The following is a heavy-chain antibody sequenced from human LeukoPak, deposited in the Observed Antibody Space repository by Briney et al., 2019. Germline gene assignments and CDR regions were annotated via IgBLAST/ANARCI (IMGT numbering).Heavy chain of an antibody. CDR2: ISSSSYI. CDR3: ARSTESGSSFDY. Sequence: GGSLRLSCAASGFTFSSYSMNWVRQAPGKGLEWVSSISSSSYIYYADSVKGRFTISRDNAKNSLYLQMNSLRAEDTAVYYCARSTESGSSFDYWGQGTLVTVSS. V-gene: IGHV3-21*01. J-gene: IGHJ4*02. D-gene: IGHD2-2*01. CDR1: GFTFSSYS.